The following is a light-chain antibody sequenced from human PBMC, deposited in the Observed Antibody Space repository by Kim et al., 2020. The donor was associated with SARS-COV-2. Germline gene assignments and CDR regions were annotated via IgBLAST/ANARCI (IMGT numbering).Light chain of an antibody. CDR1: SSNIGSNY. J-gene: IGLJ3*02. CDR3: AAWDDSLSSPV. CDR2: RNN. V-gene: IGLV1-47*01. Sequence: QSVLTQPSSASGTPGQRVTISCSGSSSNIGSNYVYWYQQVPGTAPKLLIYRNNQRPSGVPDRFSGSKSGTSASLAISGLRSEDEADYYCAAWDDSLSSPVFGGGTKLTVL.